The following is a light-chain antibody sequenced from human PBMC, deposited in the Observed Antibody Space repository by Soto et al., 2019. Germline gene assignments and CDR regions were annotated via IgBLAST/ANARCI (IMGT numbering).Light chain of an antibody. J-gene: IGKJ2*01. CDR2: AAS. Sequence: DIQMTQSPSSLSASVGDRVTITCRASQSISSYLNWYQQKPGKAPKLRIYAASSLQSGVPSRFSGTGPGTDFTLTISSLQPEDCATYYCQPSYSTPYTFGKGTKLEIK. CDR1: QSISSY. V-gene: IGKV1-39*01. CDR3: QPSYSTPYT.